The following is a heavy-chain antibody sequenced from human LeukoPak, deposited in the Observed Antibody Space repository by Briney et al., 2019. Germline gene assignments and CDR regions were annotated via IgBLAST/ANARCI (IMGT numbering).Heavy chain of an antibody. D-gene: IGHD3-10*01. CDR1: GDSISSYY. V-gene: IGHV4-59*01. CDR3: ARVSPSSGSYLSWFDP. CDR2: IHYSGST. J-gene: IGHJ5*02. Sequence: SETLSLTCTVSGDSISSYYWSWIRQPPGKGLEWIGYIHYSGSTKYNPPLQSRVTISLDTSKNQFSLKLTSVTAADAAVYYCARVSPSSGSYLSWFDPWGQGILVTVSS.